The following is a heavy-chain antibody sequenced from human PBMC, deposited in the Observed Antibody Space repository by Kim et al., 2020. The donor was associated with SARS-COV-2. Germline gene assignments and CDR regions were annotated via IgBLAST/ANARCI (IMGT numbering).Heavy chain of an antibody. Sequence: STYTANSVKCRFTTSRDNAKNTLYMQMNSLRAEDTAVYYCAKESGRVFDYWGQGTLVTVSS. V-gene: IGHV3-23*01. CDR3: AKESGRVFDY. D-gene: IGHD3-10*01. J-gene: IGHJ4*02. CDR2: ST.